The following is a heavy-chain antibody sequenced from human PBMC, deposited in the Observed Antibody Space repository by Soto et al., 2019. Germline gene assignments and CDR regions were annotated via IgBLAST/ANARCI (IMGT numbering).Heavy chain of an antibody. D-gene: IGHD6-13*01. V-gene: IGHV3-43D*04. CDR1: GFTFDDYA. CDR3: AKSGDGSSSWLDY. Sequence: EVQLVESGGVVVQPGGSLRLSCAASGFTFDDYAMHWVRQALGKGLEWVSLISWDGGSTYYADSVKGRFTISRDNSKNSLYLQMNSLRAEDTALYYCAKSGDGSSSWLDYWGQGTLVTVSS. CDR2: ISWDGGST. J-gene: IGHJ4*02.